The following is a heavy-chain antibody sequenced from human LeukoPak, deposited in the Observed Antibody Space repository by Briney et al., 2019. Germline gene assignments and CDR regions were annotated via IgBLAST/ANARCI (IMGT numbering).Heavy chain of an antibody. Sequence: GGSLRLSCAGSGFTLSSYSMNWVRQAPGKGLEWVSYISSSSVTIYYADSVKGRFTISRDNAKHSQYLQMSCLRDEDTSVYYRIVGATKFDYCGQGTLVTVSS. CDR2: ISSSSVTI. V-gene: IGHV3-48*02. CDR1: GFTLSSYS. CDR3: IVGATKFDY. J-gene: IGHJ4*02. D-gene: IGHD1-26*01.